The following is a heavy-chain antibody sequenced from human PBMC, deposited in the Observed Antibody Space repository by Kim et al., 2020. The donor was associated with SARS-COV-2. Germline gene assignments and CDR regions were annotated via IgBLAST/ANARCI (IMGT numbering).Heavy chain of an antibody. CDR3: AKKFHYGSGSYLYYFDY. V-gene: IGHV3-23*01. J-gene: IGHJ4*02. Sequence: VRGRFTTSRYNSKNTLYLQMNSLRAEDTAVYYCAKKFHYGSGSYLYYFDYWGQGTLVTVSS. D-gene: IGHD3-10*01.